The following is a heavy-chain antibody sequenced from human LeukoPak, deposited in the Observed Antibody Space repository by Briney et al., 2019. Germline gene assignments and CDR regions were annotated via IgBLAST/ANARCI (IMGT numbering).Heavy chain of an antibody. CDR2: TIPIFGTA. CDR1: VGTFSSYA. J-gene: IGHJ4*02. CDR3: ARGHNWNYYFDY. D-gene: IGHD1-7*01. Sequence: SVKVSCKASVGTFSSYAISWVRPGPGQGLEWMGRTIPIFGTAKYAQRFQGRVTITTDEFTSTAYMELSSLRAGDTAVYYCARGHNWNYYFDYWVQGTLVTVSS. V-gene: IGHV1-69*05.